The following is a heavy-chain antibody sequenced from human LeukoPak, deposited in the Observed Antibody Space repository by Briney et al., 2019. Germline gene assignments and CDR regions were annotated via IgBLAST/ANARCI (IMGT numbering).Heavy chain of an antibody. CDR2: IIPIFGTA. J-gene: IGHJ4*02. D-gene: IGHD1-26*01. CDR1: GYTFISYH. V-gene: IGHV1-69*13. CDR3: ARERTRGSYSRYYFDY. Sequence: SVKVSFEASGYTFISYHMHWVRQAPAQGLEWMGGIIPIFGTANYAQKFQGRVTITADESTSTAYMELSSLRSEDTDVYYCARERTRGSYSRYYFDYWGQGTLVTVSS.